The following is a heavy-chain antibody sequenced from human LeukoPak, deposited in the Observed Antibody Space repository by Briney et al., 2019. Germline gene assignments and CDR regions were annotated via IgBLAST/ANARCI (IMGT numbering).Heavy chain of an antibody. CDR1: GGSISSGDYY. CDR2: IYYSGST. Sequence: SETLSLTCTVSGGSISSGDYYWSWIRQPPGKGLEWIGYIYYSGSTYYNPSLKSRVTISVDTSKNQFSLKLSSVTAADTAVYYCARWRDYSLCYFDYWGQGTLVTVSS. D-gene: IGHD4-17*01. J-gene: IGHJ4*02. V-gene: IGHV4-30-4*08. CDR3: ARWRDYSLCYFDY.